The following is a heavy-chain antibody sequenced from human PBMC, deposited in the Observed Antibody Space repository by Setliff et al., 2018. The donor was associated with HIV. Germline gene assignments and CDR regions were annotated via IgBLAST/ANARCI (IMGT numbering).Heavy chain of an antibody. J-gene: IGHJ6*03. CDR1: GGSISSYY. CDR3: ARVTSSSWHPYYYYYYMDV. D-gene: IGHD6-13*01. Sequence: SETLSLTCTVSGGSISSYYWSWIRQPPGKGLEWIGYIYTSGSTNYNPYLKSRVTISVDTSKNQFSLKLSSVTAADTAVYYCARVTSSSWHPYYYYYYMDVWGKGTTVTVSS. CDR2: IYTSGST. V-gene: IGHV4-4*08.